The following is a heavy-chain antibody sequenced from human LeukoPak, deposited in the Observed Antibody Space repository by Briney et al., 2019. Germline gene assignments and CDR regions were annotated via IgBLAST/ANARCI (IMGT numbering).Heavy chain of an antibody. CDR2: VYYDGTT. Sequence: SETLSLTCTVSGGSINSSAYYWGWVRQPPGRGLEWIGSVYYDGTTYYIPSLRSRVTISVDTSKTQFSLKLNSVTAPDTAVYYCARHYGPWGQGTLVTVSS. CDR1: GGSINSSAYY. V-gene: IGHV4-39*01. J-gene: IGHJ5*02. D-gene: IGHD3-10*01. CDR3: ARHYGP.